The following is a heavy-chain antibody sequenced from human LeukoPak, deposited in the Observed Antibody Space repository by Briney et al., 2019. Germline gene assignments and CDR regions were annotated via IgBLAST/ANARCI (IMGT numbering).Heavy chain of an antibody. D-gene: IGHD2/OR15-2a*01. CDR1: AFTFSSYW. Sequence: GGSLRLSCAASAFTFSSYWMHRVRQGPGKGLVWVSRINSDGSSTNYADSVKGRFTISRDNAKNTLYLQMNSLRAEDTAVYYCIRGNSFDYWGQGTLVTVSS. V-gene: IGHV3-74*01. CDR2: INSDGSST. CDR3: IRGNSFDY. J-gene: IGHJ4*02.